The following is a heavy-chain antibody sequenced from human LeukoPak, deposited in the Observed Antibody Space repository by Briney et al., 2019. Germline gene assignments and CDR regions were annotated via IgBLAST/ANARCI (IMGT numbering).Heavy chain of an antibody. CDR1: GYTFTSYE. V-gene: IGHV1-8*01. Sequence: ASVKVSCKASGYTFTSYEINWVRQATGQGLEWMGWMNPNSGNTGYAQKFQGRVTMTRNTSISTAYMELSSLRSEAPAVYYCARVPIYDSSPEGYWGQGNLVTVSS. CDR3: ARVPIYDSSPEGY. J-gene: IGHJ4*02. D-gene: IGHD3-22*01. CDR2: MNPNSGNT.